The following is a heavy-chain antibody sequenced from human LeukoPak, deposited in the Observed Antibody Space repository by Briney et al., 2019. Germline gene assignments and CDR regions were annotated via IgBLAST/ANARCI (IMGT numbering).Heavy chain of an antibody. CDR1: GFTFSSYG. Sequence: GGSLRLSCAASGFTFSSYGMHWVRQAPGKGLEWVAVIWYDGSNKYYADSVKGRFTISRDNSKNTLYLQMNSLRAEDMAVYYCAKEIDRSYRWLYDYWGQGTLVTVSS. V-gene: IGHV3-33*06. CDR2: IWYDGSNK. D-gene: IGHD3-22*01. CDR3: AKEIDRSYRWLYDY. J-gene: IGHJ4*02.